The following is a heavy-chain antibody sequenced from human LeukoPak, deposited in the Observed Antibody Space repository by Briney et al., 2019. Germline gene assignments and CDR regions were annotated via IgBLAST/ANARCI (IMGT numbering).Heavy chain of an antibody. Sequence: VASVKVSCKASGYTFTGYYMHWVRQAPGQGLEWMGWINPNSGGTNYAQKFQGRVTMTRDTSITTVYMELSRLRSDDTAVYFCASGWSITGWYNNWFDPWGQGTLVTVSS. D-gene: IGHD6-19*01. CDR3: ASGWSITGWYNNWFDP. CDR1: GYTFTGYY. J-gene: IGHJ5*02. V-gene: IGHV1-2*02. CDR2: INPNSGGT.